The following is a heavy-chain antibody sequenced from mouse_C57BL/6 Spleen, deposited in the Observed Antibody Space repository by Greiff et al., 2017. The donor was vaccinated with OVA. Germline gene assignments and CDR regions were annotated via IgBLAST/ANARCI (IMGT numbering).Heavy chain of an antibody. D-gene: IGHD1-1*01. Sequence: VQLQQSGPELVQPGASVKLSCKASGYTFTDYYMNWVKQSHGKSLEWIGDINPNNGGTSYNQKFKGKATLTVDKSSSTAYMELRSLTSEDSAVYYCARAITTVGGYYAMDYWGQGTSVTVSS. CDR1: GYTFTDYY. CDR3: ARAITTVGGYYAMDY. CDR2: INPNNGGT. V-gene: IGHV1-26*01. J-gene: IGHJ4*01.